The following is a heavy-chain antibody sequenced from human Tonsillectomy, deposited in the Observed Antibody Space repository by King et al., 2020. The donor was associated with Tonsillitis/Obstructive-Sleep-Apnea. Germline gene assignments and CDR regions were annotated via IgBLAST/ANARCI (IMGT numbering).Heavy chain of an antibody. CDR2: IWYDGTNK. V-gene: IGHV3-33*01. CDR3: ARDQALGYCSSTSCSQIDY. CDR1: GFTFSDYA. J-gene: IGHJ4*02. D-gene: IGHD2-2*01. Sequence: QVQLVESGGGVVQPGRSLRLSCAASGFTFSDYAIHWVRQAPGKGLEWVTVIWYDGTNKYYSDSVKGRFTISRDNSKNTLYLQMNSLRPEDTAVYYFARDQALGYCSSTSCSQIDYWGQGTLVTVSS.